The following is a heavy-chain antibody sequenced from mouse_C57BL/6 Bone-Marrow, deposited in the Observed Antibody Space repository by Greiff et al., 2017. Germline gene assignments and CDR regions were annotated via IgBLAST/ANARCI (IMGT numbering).Heavy chain of an antibody. Sequence: VQLKESGGGLVQPGGSLKLSCAASGFTFSDYYMYWVRQTPEKRLEWVAYISNGGGSTYYPDTVKGRFTISRDNAKNTLYLQMSRLKSEDTAMYYCARPPYSNYVGFAYWGQGTLVTVSA. J-gene: IGHJ3*01. D-gene: IGHD2-5*01. CDR3: ARPPYSNYVGFAY. V-gene: IGHV5-12*01. CDR2: ISNGGGST. CDR1: GFTFSDYY.